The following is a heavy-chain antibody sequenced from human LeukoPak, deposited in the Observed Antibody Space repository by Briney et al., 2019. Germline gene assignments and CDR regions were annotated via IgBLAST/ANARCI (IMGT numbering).Heavy chain of an antibody. CDR1: GFTFSSYG. V-gene: IGHV3-30*18. Sequence: PGGSLRLSCAASGFTFSSYGMHWVRQAPGKGLEWVAVISYDGSNKYYADSVKGRFTISRDNSKNTLYLQMNSLRAEDTAVYYCAKYDSSGYPYYWGQGTLVTVSS. CDR2: ISYDGSNK. J-gene: IGHJ4*02. D-gene: IGHD3-22*01. CDR3: AKYDSSGYPYY.